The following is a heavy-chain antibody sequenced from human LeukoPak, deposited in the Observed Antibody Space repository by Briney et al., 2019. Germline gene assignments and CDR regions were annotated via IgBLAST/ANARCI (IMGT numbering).Heavy chain of an antibody. CDR3: ARGGSGSYLQVDY. CDR2: IYSGGST. CDR1: GFTVSSNY. V-gene: IGHV3-53*01. J-gene: IGHJ4*02. Sequence: GGSLRLSCAASGFTVSSNYMSWVRQAPGKGLEWVSVIYSGGSTYYADSVKGRFTISRDNSKNTLYLQMNSLRAEDTAVYYCARGGSGSYLQVDYWGQGTLVTVSS. D-gene: IGHD3-10*01.